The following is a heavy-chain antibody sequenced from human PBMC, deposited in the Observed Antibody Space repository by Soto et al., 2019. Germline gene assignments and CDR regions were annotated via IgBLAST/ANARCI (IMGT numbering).Heavy chain of an antibody. CDR2: IYYSGST. J-gene: IGHJ4*02. V-gene: IGHV4-31*03. CDR3: ARGKDYYDSSGYYFDY. D-gene: IGHD3-22*01. Sequence: QVQLQESGPGLVKPSQTLSLTCTVSGGSISSGGYYWSWIRQHPGKGLEWIGYIYYSGSTYYNPYLKSRVTISVDTSKNQFALKLSSVTAADTAVYYCARGKDYYDSSGYYFDYWGQGTLVTVSS. CDR1: GGSISSGGYY.